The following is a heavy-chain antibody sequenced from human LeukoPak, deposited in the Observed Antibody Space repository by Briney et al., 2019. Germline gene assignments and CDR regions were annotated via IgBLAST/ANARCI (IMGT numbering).Heavy chain of an antibody. CDR2: IYSDNT. CDR1: GFTVSSNS. J-gene: IGHJ4*02. Sequence: GGSLRLSCTVSGFTVSSNSMSGVSQAPGKGLEWVSFIYSDNTHYSDSVKGRFTISRDNSKNTLYLQMNSLRAEDTAVYYCARRAGAYSHPYDYWGQGTLVTASS. CDR3: ARRAGAYSHPYDY. D-gene: IGHD4/OR15-4a*01. V-gene: IGHV3-53*01.